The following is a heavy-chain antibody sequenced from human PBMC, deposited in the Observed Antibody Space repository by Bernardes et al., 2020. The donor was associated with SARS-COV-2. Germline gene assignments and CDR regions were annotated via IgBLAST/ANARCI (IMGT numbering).Heavy chain of an antibody. Sequence: ASVKVSCKASGYTFTGYYMHWVRQAPGQGLEWMGWINPNSGGTNYAQKLQGRVTMTRDTSTSTAYMELSRLRSDDTAVYYCASWWYYDFWSQNYYMDGWGKGTTVTVSS. CDR1: GYTFTGYY. D-gene: IGHD3-3*01. J-gene: IGHJ6*03. CDR2: INPNSGGT. CDR3: ASWWYYDFWSQNYYMDG. V-gene: IGHV1-2*02.